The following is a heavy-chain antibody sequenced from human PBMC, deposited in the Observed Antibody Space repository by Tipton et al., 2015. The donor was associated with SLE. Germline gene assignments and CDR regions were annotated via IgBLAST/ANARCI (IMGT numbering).Heavy chain of an antibody. Sequence: TLSLTCTVSGGSISSGGYYWNWIRQSAGQGLEWIGLIYSGGSSDYNPSLKSRVTISVDTPKNQFSLQLTSVTATDTAVYFCARGTIASRPGYFDNWGQGTLVTVSS. D-gene: IGHD6-6*01. CDR1: GGSISSGGYY. J-gene: IGHJ4*02. V-gene: IGHV4-61*02. CDR2: IYSGGSS. CDR3: ARGTIASRPGYFDN.